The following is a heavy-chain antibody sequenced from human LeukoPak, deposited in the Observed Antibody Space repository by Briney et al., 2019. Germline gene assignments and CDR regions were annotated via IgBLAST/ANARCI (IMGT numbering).Heavy chain of an antibody. V-gene: IGHV4-38-2*02. Sequence: SETLSLTCTVSGYSISSGYYWGWIRQPPGKGLEWIGSIYHSGSTYYNPSLKSRVTISVDTSKNQFSLKLSSVTAADTAVYYCARGGYCSSTSCYRDYYYYYYMDVWGKGNTVTVSS. J-gene: IGHJ6*03. D-gene: IGHD2-2*03. CDR1: GYSISSGYY. CDR2: IYHSGST. CDR3: ARGGYCSSTSCYRDYYYYYYMDV.